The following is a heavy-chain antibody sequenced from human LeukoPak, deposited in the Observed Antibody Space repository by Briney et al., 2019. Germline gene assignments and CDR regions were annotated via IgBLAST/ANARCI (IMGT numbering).Heavy chain of an antibody. Sequence: SGTLSLTCAVSGGSITSSKYFWGWIRQPPGKELELIGIISYSGSTDYNPSLKSRVAISTDTSKNQFSLKLTSVTAADTAVYYCAGLGVMVLVYQFEYWGRGTPVTVSS. CDR2: ISYSGST. CDR1: GGSITSSKYF. J-gene: IGHJ4*02. CDR3: AGLGVMVLVYQFEY. V-gene: IGHV4-39*07. D-gene: IGHD3-10*01.